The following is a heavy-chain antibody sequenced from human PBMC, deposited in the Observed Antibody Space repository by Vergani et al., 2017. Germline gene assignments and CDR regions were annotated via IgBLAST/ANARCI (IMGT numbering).Heavy chain of an antibody. V-gene: IGHV1-69*08. CDR1: GGTFSSYT. Sequence: QVQLVHSGAEVKKPGSSVKVSCKASGGTFSSYTISWVRQAPGQGLEWMGRIIPILGTANYAQKFQGRVTITADESTSTAYMELSSLRSEDTAVYYCARATQQLVPGPGPYYYYYYMDVWGKGTTVTVSS. CDR2: IIPILGTA. CDR3: ARATQQLVPGPGPYYYYYYMDV. D-gene: IGHD6-13*01. J-gene: IGHJ6*03.